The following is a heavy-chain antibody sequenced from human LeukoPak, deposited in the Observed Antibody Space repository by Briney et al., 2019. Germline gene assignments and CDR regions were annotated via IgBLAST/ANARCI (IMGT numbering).Heavy chain of an antibody. Sequence: GGSLRLSCAASGFTFSNYGMSWVRQGPAKGLEWVSMISGGAGNTYYADSVKGRFTISRDNSKNTLYLQMNSLRADDTALYYCAKELSTYYDILTGPDAFEIWGQGTMVTVAS. J-gene: IGHJ3*02. CDR2: ISGGAGNT. D-gene: IGHD3-9*01. CDR1: GFTFSNYG. CDR3: AKELSTYYDILTGPDAFEI. V-gene: IGHV3-23*01.